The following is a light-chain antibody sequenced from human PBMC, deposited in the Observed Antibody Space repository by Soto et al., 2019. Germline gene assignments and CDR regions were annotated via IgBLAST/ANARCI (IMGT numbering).Light chain of an antibody. CDR1: QSISYY. Sequence: DIQMTQSPSSLSASVGDRVTLTCRASQSISYYLNWNQLKPARPPKLLIYFASSLQAGVPSRFSGGGSETDFTLTISNLQPEDFTAYYCLQADSVPYTFGQGTML. CDR3: LQADSVPYT. J-gene: IGKJ2*01. V-gene: IGKV1-39*01. CDR2: FAS.